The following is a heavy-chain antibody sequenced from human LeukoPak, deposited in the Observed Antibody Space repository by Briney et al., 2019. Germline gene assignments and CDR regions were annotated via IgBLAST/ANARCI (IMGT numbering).Heavy chain of an antibody. CDR1: GGSLSGYY. J-gene: IGHJ5*02. CDR2: IYYNGNT. CDR3: ARGCSTASCQSWFDP. V-gene: IGHV4-59*01. D-gene: IGHD2-2*01. Sequence: PSETLSLTCTVSGGSLSGYYWSWIRHSPGKGLEWIGHIYYNGNTNYNPSLKTRVTISVDTSKNQFSLNLTSVTAEDTAVYYCARGCSTASCQSWFDPWGQGTQVTVSS.